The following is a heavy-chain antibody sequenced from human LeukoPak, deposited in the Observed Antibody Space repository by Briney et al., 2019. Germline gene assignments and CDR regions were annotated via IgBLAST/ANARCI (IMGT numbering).Heavy chain of an antibody. D-gene: IGHD2-2*01. J-gene: IGHJ5*02. Sequence: SETLSLTCTASGGSISSSSYYWGWIRQPPGQGLEWIRRMYCSGTPYYNPSLKSRVTISVDTSKNQFSLKLSSVTAADTAVYYCAREEVYCSSTSCTPGYNWFDPWGQGTLVTVSS. CDR3: AREEVYCSSTSCTPGYNWFDP. CDR2: MYCSGTP. V-gene: IGHV4-39*02. CDR1: GGSISSSSYY.